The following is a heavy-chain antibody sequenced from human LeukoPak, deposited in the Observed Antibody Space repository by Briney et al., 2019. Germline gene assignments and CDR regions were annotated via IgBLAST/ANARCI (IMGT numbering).Heavy chain of an antibody. CDR3: AKVHRPGDSYWYFDL. Sequence: GGSLRLSCGASGFTFTTHWIHWVRQAPGKGLVWVSRIKPDGSDTNYADSVKGRLTISRDNAKNTVYLQMNTLSPEDTALYYCAKVHRPGDSYWYFDLWGRGTLVTVSS. CDR2: IKPDGSDT. CDR1: GFTFTTHW. V-gene: IGHV3-74*01. D-gene: IGHD1-14*01. J-gene: IGHJ2*01.